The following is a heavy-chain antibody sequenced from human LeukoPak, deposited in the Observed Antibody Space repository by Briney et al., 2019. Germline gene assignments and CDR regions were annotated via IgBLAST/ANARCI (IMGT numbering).Heavy chain of an antibody. J-gene: IGHJ4*02. Sequence: ASVKVSCKASGYTFTSYGISWVRQAPGQGLEWMGWISAYNGNTNYAQKLQGRVTMTTDTSTSTAYMELRSLRSDDTAVYYRAKDLAPSHSSTLAYFDYWGQGTLVTVSS. D-gene: IGHD6-13*01. CDR1: GYTFTSYG. V-gene: IGHV1-18*01. CDR3: AKDLAPSHSSTLAYFDY. CDR2: ISAYNGNT.